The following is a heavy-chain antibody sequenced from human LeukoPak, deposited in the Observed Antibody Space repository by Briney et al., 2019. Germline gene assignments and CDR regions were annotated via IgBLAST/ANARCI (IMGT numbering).Heavy chain of an antibody. V-gene: IGHV3-15*01. J-gene: IGHJ3*02. Sequence: GGSLRLSCAASGFTFTNAWMTWVRQTSEKGLEWVGRIKSSADGGTADYGAAVRGRFSVSRDDSKNTVYLQMNSLRPEDSAVYYCTTDLVSWGWGNHDAFNIWGQGTMVTVSS. CDR3: TTDLVSWGWGNHDAFNI. D-gene: IGHD3-16*01. CDR2: IKSSADGGTA. CDR1: GFTFTNAW.